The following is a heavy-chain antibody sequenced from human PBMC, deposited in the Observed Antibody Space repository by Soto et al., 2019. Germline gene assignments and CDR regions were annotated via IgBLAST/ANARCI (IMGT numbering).Heavy chain of an antibody. CDR3: ARDTFGGAYDFWH. Sequence: EVQLVESGGGLVQPGGSLRLSCAASGFSVSNLYMTWVRQAPGKGLEWVSVISSGDSTYYADSVKGRFTISRDNSKNTLYLEMNSLRAGETAVYYCARDTFGGAYDFWHGGQGTLVTVSS. CDR2: ISSGDST. J-gene: IGHJ4*02. CDR1: GFSVSNLY. V-gene: IGHV3-66*01. D-gene: IGHD3-3*01.